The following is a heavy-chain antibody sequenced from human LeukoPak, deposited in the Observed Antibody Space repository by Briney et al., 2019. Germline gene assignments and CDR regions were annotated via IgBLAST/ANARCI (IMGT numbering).Heavy chain of an antibody. J-gene: IGHJ3*02. V-gene: IGHV3-30*03. D-gene: IGHD3-3*01. CDR2: ISYDGSNK. CDR3: ARNSPGPVGAFDI. Sequence: GGSLRLSCAASGFTFSSYGMHWVRQAPGKGLEWVAVISYDGSNKYYADSVKGRFTISRDNSKNTLYLQMNSLRAEDTAVCYCARNSPGPVGAFDIWGQGTMVTVSS. CDR1: GFTFSSYG.